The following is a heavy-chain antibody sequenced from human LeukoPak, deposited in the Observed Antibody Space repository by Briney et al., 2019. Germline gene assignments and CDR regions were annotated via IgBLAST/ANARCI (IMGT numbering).Heavy chain of an antibody. D-gene: IGHD3-10*01. CDR2: IKQDGSEK. CDR3: ARAGRPALWFGEKPYYYYYMDV. Sequence: GGSLRLSCAASGFTFSSYWMSWVRQAPGKGLEWVANIKQDGSEKYYVDSVKGQFTISRDNAKNSLYLQMNSLRAEDTAVYYCARAGRPALWFGEKPYYYYYMDVWGKGTTVTVSS. J-gene: IGHJ6*03. CDR1: GFTFSSYW. V-gene: IGHV3-7*01.